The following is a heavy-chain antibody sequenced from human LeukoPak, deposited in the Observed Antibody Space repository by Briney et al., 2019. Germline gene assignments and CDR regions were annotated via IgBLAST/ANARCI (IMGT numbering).Heavy chain of an antibody. CDR3: ARDRMQGVMGY. J-gene: IGHJ4*02. V-gene: IGHV1-2*02. Sequence: EASVKVSCKASGYSFIDYYIQWVRQAPGQGLEWVGWINPKNGGTNYAQNFRGRVTMSSDTSISTLYMELTTLKSDDTAVFYCARDRMQGVMGYGGQGTLVTVSS. D-gene: IGHD3-16*01. CDR1: GYSFIDYY. CDR2: INPKNGGT.